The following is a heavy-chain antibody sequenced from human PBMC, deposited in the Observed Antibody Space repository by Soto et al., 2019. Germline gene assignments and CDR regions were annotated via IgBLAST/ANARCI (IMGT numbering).Heavy chain of an antibody. CDR3: AKDFYSGSYLRPFDY. D-gene: IGHD1-26*01. V-gene: IGHV3-23*01. CDR1: GFTFSSYA. J-gene: IGHJ4*02. CDR2: ISGSGGST. Sequence: EVQLLESGGGLVQPGGSPRLSCAASGFTFSSYAMSWVRQAPGKGLEWVSAISGSGGSTYYADSVKGRFTISRDNSKNTLYLQMNSLRAEDTAVYYCAKDFYSGSYLRPFDYWGPGTLVTVSS.